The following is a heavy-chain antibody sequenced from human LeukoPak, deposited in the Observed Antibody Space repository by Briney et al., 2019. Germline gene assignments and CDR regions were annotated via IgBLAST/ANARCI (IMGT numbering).Heavy chain of an antibody. J-gene: IGHJ6*02. V-gene: IGHV1-69*13. CDR1: GGIFSSYA. D-gene: IGHD6-13*01. CDR2: IIPIFGTA. CDR3: ARESGGSSSSRTYYYGMDV. Sequence: SVKVSCKASGGIFSSYAISWVRQAPGQGLEWMGGIIPIFGTANYAQKFQGRVTITADESTSTAYMELSSLRSEDTAVYYCARESGGSSSSRTYYYGMDVWGQGTTVTVSS.